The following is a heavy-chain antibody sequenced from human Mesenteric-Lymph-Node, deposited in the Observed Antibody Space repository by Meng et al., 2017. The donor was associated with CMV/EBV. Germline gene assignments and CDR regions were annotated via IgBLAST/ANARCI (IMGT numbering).Heavy chain of an antibody. Sequence: GESLKISCKGSGYSFTGYWIGWVRQMPGKGLEWMGIIYPGDSDTRYSPSFQGQVTISADKSISTAYLQWSSLKASDTAMYYCASRYCSSTSCPDAFDIWGQGTMVTVSS. J-gene: IGHJ3*02. CDR2: IYPGDSDT. D-gene: IGHD2-2*01. CDR1: GYSFTGYW. V-gene: IGHV5-51*01. CDR3: ASRYCSSTSCPDAFDI.